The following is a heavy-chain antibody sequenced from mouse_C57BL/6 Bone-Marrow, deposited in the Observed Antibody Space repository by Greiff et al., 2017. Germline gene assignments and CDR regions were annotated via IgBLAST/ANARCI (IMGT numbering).Heavy chain of an antibody. CDR3: SRQVTTVLATKYFDV. V-gene: IGHV5-9*01. Sequence: EVMLVESGGGLVKPGGSLKLSCAASGFNFSSYTMSWVRQTPKKSLQWHAAISGGGGNAYYQDRVKGRFTISRDNDKTILYLQMSSLRSEDTALYYCSRQVTTVLATKYFDVWGTGTTVTVSS. CDR1: GFNFSSYT. CDR2: ISGGGGNA. D-gene: IGHD1-1*01. J-gene: IGHJ1*03.